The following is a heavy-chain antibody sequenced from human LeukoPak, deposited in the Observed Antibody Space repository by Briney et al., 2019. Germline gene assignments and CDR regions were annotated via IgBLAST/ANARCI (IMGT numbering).Heavy chain of an antibody. CDR3: ARDREDIVVVPAALWGGPNDY. V-gene: IGHV1-46*03. D-gene: IGHD2-2*01. Sequence: GASVKVSCKASGYTFTSYYMHWVRQAPGQGLEWMGIINPSGGSTSYAQKFQGRVTMTRDTSTSTVYMELSSLRSEDTAVYYCARDREDIVVVPAALWGGPNDYWGQGTLVTVSS. CDR1: GYTFTSYY. CDR2: INPSGGST. J-gene: IGHJ4*02.